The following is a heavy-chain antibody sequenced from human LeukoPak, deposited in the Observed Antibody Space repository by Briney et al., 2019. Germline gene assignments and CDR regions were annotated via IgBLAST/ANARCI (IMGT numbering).Heavy chain of an antibody. V-gene: IGHV3-23*01. D-gene: IGHD6-19*01. CDR2: INVNSGTT. CDR3: AKPISGGLAVTADWFHP. Sequence: PGGSLRLSCTASGFAFSVYAMSWLRQPPGKGLEWVSPINVNSGTTSYAASVRGRFTISRDNSKNALYLQLNTLRADDTATYYCAKPISGGLAVTADWFHPWGQGTLVVVSS. J-gene: IGHJ5*01. CDR1: GFAFSVYA.